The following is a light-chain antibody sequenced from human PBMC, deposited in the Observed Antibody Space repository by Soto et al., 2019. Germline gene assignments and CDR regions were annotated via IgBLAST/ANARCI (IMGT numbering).Light chain of an antibody. CDR2: EVS. J-gene: IGLJ3*02. V-gene: IGLV2-14*01. Sequence: QSALTQPASVSGSPGQSITISFTGTSSDVGGYNYVSWYQQHPGKAPKPMIYEVSNRPSGVSNRFSGSKPGNTASLTISGLQVEDEADYYCSSYTSSSPWVFGGGTKLTVL. CDR1: SSDVGGYNY. CDR3: SSYTSSSPWV.